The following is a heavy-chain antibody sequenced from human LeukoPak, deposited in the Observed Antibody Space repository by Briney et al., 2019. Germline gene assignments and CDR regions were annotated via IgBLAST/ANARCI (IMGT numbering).Heavy chain of an antibody. J-gene: IGHJ4*02. V-gene: IGHV3-23*01. D-gene: IGHD3-3*01. CDR1: GFTFRSYA. CDR2: ISDSDNSL. CDR3: ARGSFGVVPFDY. Sequence: GGSLRLSCAASGFTFRSYAMNWVRQAPGKGLEWVSFISDSDNSLYYADSVKGRFTISRDNSKNTLYLQMNSLRAEDTAVYYCARGSFGVVPFDYWGQGTLVTVSS.